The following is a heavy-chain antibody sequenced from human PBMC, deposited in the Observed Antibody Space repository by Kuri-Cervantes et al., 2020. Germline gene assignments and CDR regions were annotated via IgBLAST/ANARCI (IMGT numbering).Heavy chain of an antibody. CDR2: VYSSGSP. CDR1: GGSINSGDYY. Sequence: LRLSCTVSGGSINSGDYYWSWIRQPPGKGLEWIGYVYSSGSPYYNPSLKSRVAISLDTSKNQFSLKLSSVTAADTAVYYCARHDEYCGGGSCYLNWFDPWGQGILVTVSS. D-gene: IGHD2-15*01. CDR3: ARHDEYCGGGSCYLNWFDP. J-gene: IGHJ5*02. V-gene: IGHV4-30-4*08.